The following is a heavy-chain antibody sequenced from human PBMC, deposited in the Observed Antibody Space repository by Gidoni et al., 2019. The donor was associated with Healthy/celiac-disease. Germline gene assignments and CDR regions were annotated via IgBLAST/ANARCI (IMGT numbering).Heavy chain of an antibody. V-gene: IGHV3-30-3*01. CDR1: GFTYSRYA. J-gene: IGHJ4*02. D-gene: IGHD6-13*01. CDR2: ISDDGSNK. Sequence: QVQLVESGGGVVQPGRSLRLSCAASGFTYSRYAMHWDRQSPGTGLEWWAVISDDGSNKYYADSVKGRFTISRDNSKNTLYLQMNSLRAEDTAVYYCARDEGRSSSWLSYWGQGTLVTVSS. CDR3: ARDEGRSSSWLSY.